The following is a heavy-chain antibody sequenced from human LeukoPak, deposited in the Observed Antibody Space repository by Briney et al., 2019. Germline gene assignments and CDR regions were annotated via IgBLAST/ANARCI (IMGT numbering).Heavy chain of an antibody. Sequence: PSETLSLTCAVYGGSFSGYYWSWIRQPPGKGLEWIGEINHSGSSNYNPSLKSRVTISVDTSKNQFSLKLSSVTAADTAVYYCARGRDYDTLTGYYSPFDYWGQGTLVTVSS. CDR2: INHSGSS. CDR3: ARGRDYDTLTGYYSPFDY. J-gene: IGHJ4*02. CDR1: GGSFSGYY. V-gene: IGHV4-34*01. D-gene: IGHD3-9*01.